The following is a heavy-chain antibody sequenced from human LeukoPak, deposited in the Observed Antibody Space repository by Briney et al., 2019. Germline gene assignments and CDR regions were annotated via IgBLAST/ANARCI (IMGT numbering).Heavy chain of an antibody. CDR3: ARSPHYYYYGMDV. CDR1: GRSISSSSYY. Sequence: VKPSETLSLTCTLSGRSISSSSYYWGWIRQPPGKGLDWIGSIYYSGSTYYNPSLESRVTISVDTSKNQFSLKLSSVTAADTAVYYCARSPHYYYYGMDVWGQGTTVTVSS. V-gene: IGHV4-39*01. CDR2: IYYSGST. J-gene: IGHJ6*02.